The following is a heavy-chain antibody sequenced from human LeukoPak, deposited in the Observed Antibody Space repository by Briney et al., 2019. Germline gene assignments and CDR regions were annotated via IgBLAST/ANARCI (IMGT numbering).Heavy chain of an antibody. V-gene: IGHV3-30-3*01. J-gene: IGHJ3*02. CDR1: GFTFSSYA. CDR2: TSYDGSNK. CDR3: AGGYQLGLVDSWVAATASFDAFDI. Sequence: GGSLRLSCAASGFTFSSYAMHWVRQAPGKGLEWVAVTSYDGSNKYYADSVKSRFTISRDNSKNTLYLQMNSLRNEDTAIYYCAGGYQLGLVDSWVAATASFDAFDIWGQGTMVTVSS. D-gene: IGHD2-15*01.